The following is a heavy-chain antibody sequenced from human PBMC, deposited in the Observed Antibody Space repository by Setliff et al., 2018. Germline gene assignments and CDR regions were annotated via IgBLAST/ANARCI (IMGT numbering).Heavy chain of an antibody. CDR3: ARQLPQLAPLDY. V-gene: IGHV1-69*16. D-gene: IGHD2-2*01. J-gene: IGHJ4*02. Sequence: ASVKVSCKASGGTFANDNFDWVRQAPGQGFEWIGGIVTATNIANYAPKFQGRVTITTDESTSTAYMELSSLRSEDTAVYYCARQLPQLAPLDYWGQGTLVTVSS. CDR2: IVTATNIA. CDR1: GGTFANDN.